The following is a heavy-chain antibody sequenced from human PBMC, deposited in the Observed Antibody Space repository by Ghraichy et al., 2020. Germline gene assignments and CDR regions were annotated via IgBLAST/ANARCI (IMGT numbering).Heavy chain of an antibody. CDR3: AKDGMAVVVVPAATGEEIDY. D-gene: IGHD2-2*01. CDR1: GFTFSSYA. CDR2: ISGSGGST. Sequence: GGSLRLSCAASGFTFSSYAMSWVRQAPGKGLEWVSAISGSGGSTYYADSVKGRFTISRDNSKNTLYLQMNSLRAEDTAVYYCAKDGMAVVVVPAATGEEIDYWGQGTLVTVSS. V-gene: IGHV3-23*01. J-gene: IGHJ4*02.